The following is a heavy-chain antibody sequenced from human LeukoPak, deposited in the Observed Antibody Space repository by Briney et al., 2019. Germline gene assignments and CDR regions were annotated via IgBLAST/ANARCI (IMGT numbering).Heavy chain of an antibody. CDR3: ARDRDLRPHTSFDI. CDR1: GGSISRYY. Sequence: SETLSLTXTVSGGSISRYYWSWLRQSAGKGLEWIGRIYASGSSGNTKYNPSLKSRVTISLDTSKNRFSLKVNSVTAADTAVYYCARDRDLRPHTSFDIWGQGTLVTVSP. J-gene: IGHJ3*02. CDR2: IYASGSSGNT. D-gene: IGHD2-21*01. V-gene: IGHV4-4*07.